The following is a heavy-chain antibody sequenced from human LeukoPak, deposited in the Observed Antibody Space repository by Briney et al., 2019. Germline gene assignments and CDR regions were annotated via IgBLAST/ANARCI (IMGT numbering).Heavy chain of an antibody. D-gene: IGHD3-10*01. J-gene: IGHJ4*02. CDR3: ARDVTIVRGVIVY. V-gene: IGHV3-53*01. CDR2: IYSGGST. CDR1: GFTVSSNY. Sequence: GGSLRLSCAASGFTVSSNYMSWVRQAPGRGLEWVSVIYSGGSTYYADSVKVRFTISRDNSKNTLYLQMNSLRAEDTAVYYCARDVTIVRGVIVYWGQGTLVTVSS.